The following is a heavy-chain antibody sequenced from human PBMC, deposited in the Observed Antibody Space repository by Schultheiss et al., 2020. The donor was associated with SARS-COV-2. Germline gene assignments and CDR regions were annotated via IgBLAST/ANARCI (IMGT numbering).Heavy chain of an antibody. CDR1: GGSISSYY. Sequence: SETLSLTCTVSGGSISSYYWSWIRQPPGKGLEWIGYIYYSGSTNYNPSLKSRVTISVDTSKNQFSLQLNSVTPKDTAVYYCAREIVSHEYGDYDALLGMDVWGQGTTVTVAS. V-gene: IGHV4-59*12. CDR3: AREIVSHEYGDYDALLGMDV. D-gene: IGHD4-17*01. CDR2: IYYSGST. J-gene: IGHJ6*02.